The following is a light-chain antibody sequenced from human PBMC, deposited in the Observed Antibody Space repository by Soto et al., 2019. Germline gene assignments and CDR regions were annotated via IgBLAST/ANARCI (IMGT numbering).Light chain of an antibody. Sequence: DIQMTQSPSTLSASVGDSVTITCRASQSISSWLAWYQQKPGKAPKLLIYKASSLESGVPSRFSGSGSGTEFTLSISSLQPDDFATYYCQQYNSYPCTFGQGTKLAIQ. J-gene: IGKJ2*02. CDR1: QSISSW. CDR2: KAS. V-gene: IGKV1-5*03. CDR3: QQYNSYPCT.